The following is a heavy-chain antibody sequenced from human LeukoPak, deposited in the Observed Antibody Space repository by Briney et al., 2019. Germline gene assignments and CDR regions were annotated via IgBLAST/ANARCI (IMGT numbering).Heavy chain of an antibody. CDR3: ARLEQLQEVVDAFDI. CDR2: IYHSGST. J-gene: IGHJ3*02. D-gene: IGHD1/OR15-1a*01. CDR1: GYSISSGYY. Sequence: SETLSLTCTVSGYSISSGYYWGWIRQPPGKGLEWIGSIYHSGSTYYNPSLKSRVTISVDTSKNQFSLKLSSVTAADTAVYYCARLEQLQEVVDAFDIWGPGTKVAVSS. V-gene: IGHV4-38-2*02.